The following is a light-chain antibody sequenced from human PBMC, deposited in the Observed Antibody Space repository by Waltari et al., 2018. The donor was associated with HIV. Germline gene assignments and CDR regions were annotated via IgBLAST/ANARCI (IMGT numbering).Light chain of an antibody. CDR1: SSNIGSNY. Sequence: QSVLTQPPSASETPGQRVTISCSGSSSNIGSNYVYWYQHLPGTAPKLLIHRNNQRPSGVPDRVSGSKSGTSASLAISGLRSEDEADYYCAAWGDSLTSFVFGTGTKVTVL. V-gene: IGLV1-47*01. CDR3: AAWGDSLTSFV. J-gene: IGLJ1*01. CDR2: RNN.